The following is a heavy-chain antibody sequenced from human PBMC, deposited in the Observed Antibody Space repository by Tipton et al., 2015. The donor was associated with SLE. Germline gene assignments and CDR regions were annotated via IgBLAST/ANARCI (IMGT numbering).Heavy chain of an antibody. CDR2: INHSGNT. CDR3: ARALSSSGGFDY. D-gene: IGHD6-13*01. CDR1: GGSFSGYY. V-gene: IGHV4-34*01. J-gene: IGHJ4*02. Sequence: TLSLTCAVYGGSFSGYYWSWIRQPPGKGLEWIGEINHSGNTNYNPSPKSRVTISVDTSKNQFSLKLSSVTAADTAVYYCARALSSSGGFDYWGQGTLVTVSS.